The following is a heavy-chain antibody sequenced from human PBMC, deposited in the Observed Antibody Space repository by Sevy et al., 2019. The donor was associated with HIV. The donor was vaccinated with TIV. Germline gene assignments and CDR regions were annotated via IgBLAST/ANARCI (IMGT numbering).Heavy chain of an antibody. Sequence: ASVKVSCKASGGTFSSYAISWVRQAPGQGLEWMGRIIPIFGTANYAQKFQGRVTITADESTSTAYMELSSLRSEDTAGYYCARACPVCHFDYWGQGTLVTVSS. CDR3: ARACPVCHFDY. CDR2: IIPIFGTA. J-gene: IGHJ4*02. CDR1: GGTFSSYA. D-gene: IGHD2-2*01. V-gene: IGHV1-69*13.